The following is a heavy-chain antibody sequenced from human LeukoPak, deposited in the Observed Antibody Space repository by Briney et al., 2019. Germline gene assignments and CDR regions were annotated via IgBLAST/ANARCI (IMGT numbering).Heavy chain of an antibody. V-gene: IGHV3-48*01. CDR2: ISSSSSTI. J-gene: IGHJ4*02. D-gene: IGHD3-3*01. CDR1: KFTFSDYG. CDR3: ARGVTYYDFWSGYCFDY. Sequence: GGSLRLSCAASKFTFSDYGMNWVRQAPGKGLEWVSYISSSSSTIYYGDSVKGRFTISRDNAENSLYLQMNSLRAEDTAVYYCARGVTYYDFWSGYCFDYWGQGTLVTVSS.